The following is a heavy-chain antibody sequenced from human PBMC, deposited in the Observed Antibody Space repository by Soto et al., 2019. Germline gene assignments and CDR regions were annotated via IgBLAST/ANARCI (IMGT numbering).Heavy chain of an antibody. D-gene: IGHD6-13*01. V-gene: IGHV4-59*01. CDR2: IYYSGNT. CDR1: GGSISGYY. Sequence: SLTCTVSGGSISGYYWSWIRQPPGKGLEWIGYIYYSGNTNYNSSLESRVTISVDTSKNQFSLKLSSVTAADTAVYYCARVTSSSWYNWFDPWGQGTLVTVSS. CDR3: ARVTSSSWYNWFDP. J-gene: IGHJ5*02.